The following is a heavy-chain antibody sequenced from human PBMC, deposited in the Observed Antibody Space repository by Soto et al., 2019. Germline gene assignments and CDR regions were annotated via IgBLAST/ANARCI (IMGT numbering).Heavy chain of an antibody. V-gene: IGHV1-3*01. CDR1: GYTFTSYA. CDR2: INAGNGNT. Sequence: ASVKVSCKASGYTFTSYAMHWVRQAPGQRLEWMGWINAGNGNTKYSQKFQGRVTITRDTSASTAYMELSSLRSEDTAVYYCARERPRWAMRLDYWGQGTLVTVSS. J-gene: IGHJ4*02. CDR3: ARERPRWAMRLDY. D-gene: IGHD2-2*01.